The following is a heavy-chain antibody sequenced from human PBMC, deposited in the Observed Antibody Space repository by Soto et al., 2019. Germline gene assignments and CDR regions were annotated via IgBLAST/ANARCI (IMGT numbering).Heavy chain of an antibody. V-gene: IGHV2-5*02. J-gene: IGHJ4*02. Sequence: SGPTLVNPTQTLTLTCTFSGFSLNTDEVSVSWIRQPPGKAPEWLALIHWDDDKRYRPSLKNRVTITKDTSKNQVVLTMTNMNPVDTATYYCSQGRAEWAYFDYWGQGTMVTVSS. CDR3: SQGRAEWAYFDY. CDR2: IHWDDDK. CDR1: GFSLNTDEVS. D-gene: IGHD1-26*01.